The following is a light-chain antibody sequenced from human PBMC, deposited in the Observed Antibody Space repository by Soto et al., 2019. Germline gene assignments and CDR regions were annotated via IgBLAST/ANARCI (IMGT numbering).Light chain of an antibody. CDR1: QSIRSW. CDR2: DAS. V-gene: IGKV1-5*01. Sequence: DIQMSQSPSMLPASVGDRVSITCRASQSIRSWLAWYQQKPGRAPKLLIYDASSLQSGVPSRFSGSGSGTEFTLTISSLQPDDLATYYCQPSYDYPLTFGGGTQVDIK. J-gene: IGKJ4*01. CDR3: QPSYDYPLT.